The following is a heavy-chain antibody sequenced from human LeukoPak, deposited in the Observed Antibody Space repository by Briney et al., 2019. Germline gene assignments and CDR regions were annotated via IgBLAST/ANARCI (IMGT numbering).Heavy chain of an antibody. CDR3: ASLGGVAAASRLGAFDI. V-gene: IGHV4-39*07. Sequence: SETLSLTCTVSGGSISSRTYYWGWIRQPPGKGLEWMGSIYYSGSTYYNPSLKSRVTISVDTSKNQFSLKLSSVTAADTAVYYCASLGGVAAASRLGAFDIWGQGTMVTVSS. CDR2: IYYSGST. J-gene: IGHJ3*02. D-gene: IGHD6-13*01. CDR1: GGSISSRTYY.